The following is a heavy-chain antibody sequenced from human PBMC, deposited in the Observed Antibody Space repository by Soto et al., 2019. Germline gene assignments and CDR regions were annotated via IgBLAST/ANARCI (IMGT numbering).Heavy chain of an antibody. CDR1: GGSFSGYY. CDR3: ARGSHLATVVTNDY. CDR2: INHSGST. V-gene: IGHV4-34*01. Sequence: QVQLQQWGAGLLKPSETLSLTCAVYGGSFSGYYWSWIRQPPGKGLEWIGEINHSGSTNYNPSLKSRVTISVDTSKNQFSLKLSSVTAADTAVYYCARGSHLATVVTNDYWGQGALVTVSS. J-gene: IGHJ4*02. D-gene: IGHD4-17*01.